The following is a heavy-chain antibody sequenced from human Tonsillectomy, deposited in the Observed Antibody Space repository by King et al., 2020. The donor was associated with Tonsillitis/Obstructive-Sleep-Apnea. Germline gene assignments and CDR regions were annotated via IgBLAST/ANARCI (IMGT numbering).Heavy chain of an antibody. CDR2: ISWNSGSI. CDR1: GFTFDDXA. V-gene: IGHV3-9*03. J-gene: IGHJ3*01. CDR3: AKXPDPXXXGWXLDAFDX. Sequence: VQLVESGGGLVQPGRSLRISCAASGFTFDDXAMPWVRQAPGKSLEWVSGISWNSGSIGYADSVKGRFTISRDNAKNSLYLQMDSLRAEDMAFFYCAKXPDPXXXGWXLDAFDXWGXGXMVTVS. D-gene: IGHD6-19*01.